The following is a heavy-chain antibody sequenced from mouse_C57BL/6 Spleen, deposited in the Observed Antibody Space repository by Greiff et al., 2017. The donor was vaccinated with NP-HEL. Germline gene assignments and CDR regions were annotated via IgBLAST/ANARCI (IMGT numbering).Heavy chain of an antibody. V-gene: IGHV1-81*01. Sequence: QVQLKQSGAELARPGASVKLSCKASGYTFTSYGISWVKQRPGQGLEWIGEIYPRSGNTYYNEKFKGKATLTADKSSSTAYMELRSLTSEDSAVYFCARDYYGSSFSWFAYWGQGTLVTVSA. D-gene: IGHD1-1*01. CDR2: IYPRSGNT. J-gene: IGHJ3*01. CDR1: GYTFTSYG. CDR3: ARDYYGSSFSWFAY.